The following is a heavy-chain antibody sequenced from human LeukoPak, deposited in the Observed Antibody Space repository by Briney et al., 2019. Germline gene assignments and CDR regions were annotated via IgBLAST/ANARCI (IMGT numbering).Heavy chain of an antibody. V-gene: IGHV3-21*01. CDR1: GFTFSDYS. CDR3: ASQIRIVGATDY. CDR2: ISSSSSYI. D-gene: IGHD1-26*01. J-gene: IGHJ4*02. Sequence: PGGSLRLSCAASGFTFSDYSMNWVRQAPGKGLEWVSSISSSSSYIYYADSVKGRFTISRDNAKNSLYLQMNSLRAEDTAVYYCASQIRIVGATDYWGQGTLVTVSS.